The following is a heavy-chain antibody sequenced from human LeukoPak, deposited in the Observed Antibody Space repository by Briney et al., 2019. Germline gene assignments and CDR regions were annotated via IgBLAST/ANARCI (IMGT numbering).Heavy chain of an antibody. Sequence: GGSLRLSCAASGFTVSSNYMSWFRQAPGKGLEWVGFIRSKPFGGTIEYAASVKGRFTISRDDSKSIAYLQMSSLKTEDTAVYHCSRRGTIAAPADWGQGTLVTVSS. V-gene: IGHV3-49*03. J-gene: IGHJ4*02. CDR2: IRSKPFGGTI. D-gene: IGHD6-13*01. CDR1: GFTVSSNY. CDR3: SRRGTIAAPAD.